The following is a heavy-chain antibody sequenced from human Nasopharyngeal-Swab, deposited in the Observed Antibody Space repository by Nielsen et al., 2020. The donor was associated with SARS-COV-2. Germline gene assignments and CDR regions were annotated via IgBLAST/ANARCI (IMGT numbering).Heavy chain of an antibody. J-gene: IGHJ4*02. CDR2: IIPLFGIA. V-gene: IGHV1-69*04. D-gene: IGHD3-22*01. CDR1: GGTFSTYA. CDR3: AREAGDSSGYTLVFWDS. Sequence: SVKVSCKTYGGTFSTYAISWVRQAPGQGLEWMGRIIPLFGIANYAQKFQGRVTITADKSTSTAFMELSSLRSEDTAVYYCAREAGDSSGYTLVFWDSWGQGTLVTVSS.